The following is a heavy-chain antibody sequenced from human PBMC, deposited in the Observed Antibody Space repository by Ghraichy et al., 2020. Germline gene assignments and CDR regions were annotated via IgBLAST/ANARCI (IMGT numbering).Heavy chain of an antibody. CDR1: DDSIGTHY. CDR3: ARGKDHLLCPFDT. J-gene: IGHJ4*02. Sequence: SETLSLTCTVSDDSIGTHYWSWIRQPPGKRPEWLGYVFYTGNPNYSPSLKSRLTVSLDTSKNQFSLNLTSVNAADTAVYYCARGKDHLLCPFDTWGQGILVTVSS. D-gene: IGHD2-2*01. V-gene: IGHV4-59*11. CDR2: VFYTGNP.